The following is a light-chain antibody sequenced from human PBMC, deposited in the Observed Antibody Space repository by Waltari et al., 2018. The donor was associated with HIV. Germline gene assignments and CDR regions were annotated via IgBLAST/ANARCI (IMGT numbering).Light chain of an antibody. CDR2: DVN. Sequence: HSALTQPASVSGSPGQSITIPCTGTSSDVGGYNYVSWYRLHPGEVPKLMIFDVNNRPSGVSNRFSGSKSGNTASLTISGLQVEDEADYYCSSYTSSSIVIFSGGTKVTVL. J-gene: IGLJ2*01. V-gene: IGLV2-14*03. CDR3: SSYTSSSIVI. CDR1: SSDVGGYNY.